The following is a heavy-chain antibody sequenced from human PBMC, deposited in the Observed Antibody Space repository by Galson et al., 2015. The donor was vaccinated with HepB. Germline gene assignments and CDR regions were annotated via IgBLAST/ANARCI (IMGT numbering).Heavy chain of an antibody. CDR1: GFTFSYYA. CDR3: AKVFPEKVDGWYRQALYYFDS. Sequence: SLRLSCAASGFTFSYYAMSWVRQAPGKGLEWISAITPSGDNTYSADSMKGRFTISRDNSRKTLFLQMNSLRADDTAIYFCAKVFPEKVDGWYRQALYYFDSWGQGTRVTVSS. D-gene: IGHD6-19*01. V-gene: IGHV3-23*01. CDR2: ITPSGDNT. J-gene: IGHJ4*02.